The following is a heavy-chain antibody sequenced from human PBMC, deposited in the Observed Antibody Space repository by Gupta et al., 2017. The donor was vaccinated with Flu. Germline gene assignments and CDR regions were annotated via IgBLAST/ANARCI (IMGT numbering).Heavy chain of an antibody. V-gene: IGHV7-4-1*02. Sequence: QAPGQGLEWMGWINTNTGTPTYAQGFTGRFVFSLDTSVSTTYLQISSLKAEDTAVYYCAKRGNWNSYNWFDPWGQGTLVTVSP. CDR3: AKRGNWNSYNWFDP. J-gene: IGHJ5*02. CDR2: INTNTGTP. D-gene: IGHD1-7*01.